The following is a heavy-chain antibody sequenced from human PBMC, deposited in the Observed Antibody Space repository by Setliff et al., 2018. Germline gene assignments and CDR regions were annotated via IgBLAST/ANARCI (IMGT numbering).Heavy chain of an antibody. V-gene: IGHV4-34*01. CDR3: ARGGGYNSGSYQGGFYYMDV. Sequence: SETLSLTCAVYGGSFRDYHWSWIRQTPGKGLEWIGKINHSGSSTYTPSLKSRVTISLYTSKSQFSLTLSPVTAADTAVYYCARGGGYNSGSYQGGFYYMDVWGKGTTVTVSS. D-gene: IGHD6-19*01. CDR1: GGSFRDYH. CDR2: INHSGSS. J-gene: IGHJ6*03.